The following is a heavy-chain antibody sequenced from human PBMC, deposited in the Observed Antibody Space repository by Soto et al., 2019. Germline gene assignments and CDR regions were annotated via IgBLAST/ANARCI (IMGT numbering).Heavy chain of an antibody. D-gene: IGHD4-17*01. CDR2: IYYSGST. CDR3: ARTVFSYGGNSNFDY. V-gene: IGHV4-31*03. CDR1: GGSISSGGYY. J-gene: IGHJ4*02. Sequence: TLSLTCTVSGGSISSGGYYWSWIRQHPGKGLEWIGYIYYSGSTYYNPSLKSRVTISVDTSKNQFSLKLSSVTAADTAVYYCARTVFSYGGNSNFDYWGQGTLVTVSS.